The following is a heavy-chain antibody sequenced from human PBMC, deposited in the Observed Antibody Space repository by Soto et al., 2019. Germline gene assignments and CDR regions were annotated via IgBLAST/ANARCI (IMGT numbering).Heavy chain of an antibody. D-gene: IGHD3-22*01. V-gene: IGHV3-21*01. Sequence: GVLRLSCAASGFTFSSYSMNWVRQAPGKGLEWVSSISSSSSYIYYADSVKGRFTISRDNAKNSLYLQMNSLRAEDTAVYYCASSRVSMHNYSDSSGAAFDIWGQWTMVTVSS. J-gene: IGHJ3*02. CDR1: GFTFSSYS. CDR3: ASSRVSMHNYSDSSGAAFDI. CDR2: ISSSSSYI.